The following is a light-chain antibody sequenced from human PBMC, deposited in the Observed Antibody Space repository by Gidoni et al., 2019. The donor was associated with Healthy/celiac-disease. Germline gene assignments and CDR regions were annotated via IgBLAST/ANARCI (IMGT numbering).Light chain of an antibody. Sequence: QTVVTQAPSFSVSPGGTVTLTCGFNSGSVSTSSYPSWYQQTPGQAPRTLISSTNIRSSGVPDHFSGSILGNKAALTITGAQADDESDYYCLLYMGSGMGVFGGGTKLTVL. V-gene: IGLV8-61*01. J-gene: IGLJ2*01. CDR3: LLYMGSGMGV. CDR2: STN. CDR1: SGSVSTSSY.